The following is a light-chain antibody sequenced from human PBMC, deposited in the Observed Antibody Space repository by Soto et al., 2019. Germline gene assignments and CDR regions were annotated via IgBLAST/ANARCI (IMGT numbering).Light chain of an antibody. V-gene: IGKV3D-15*01. Sequence: EFVLTQSPGTLSLSPGERATLSCRASQTARNNYLAWYQQKPGQAPRLLIYDASSRATGIPARFSGSGSGTEFTLTISSLQSEDSAVYYCQQYNDWPLTFGGGTKVDIK. CDR3: QQYNDWPLT. CDR1: QTARNN. CDR2: DAS. J-gene: IGKJ4*01.